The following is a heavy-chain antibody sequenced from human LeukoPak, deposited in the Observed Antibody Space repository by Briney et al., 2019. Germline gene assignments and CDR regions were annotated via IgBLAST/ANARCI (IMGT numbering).Heavy chain of an antibody. Sequence: GGSLRLSCAASEFTLSSYWMHWVRQAPGKGLVWVSRINGDGRTTNYADSVKGRFTISRDIAKNTLYLLVNSLRAEDTAVYFCARGNSGYENFDYWGQGTLVTVSS. CDR2: INGDGRTT. CDR1: EFTLSSYW. J-gene: IGHJ4*02. CDR3: ARGNSGYENFDY. V-gene: IGHV3-74*01. D-gene: IGHD3-9*01.